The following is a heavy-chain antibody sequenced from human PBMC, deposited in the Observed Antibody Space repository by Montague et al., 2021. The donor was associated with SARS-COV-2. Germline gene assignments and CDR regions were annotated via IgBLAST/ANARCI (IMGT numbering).Heavy chain of an antibody. CDR2: IYHSGST. CDR1: GYSISTGYY. J-gene: IGHJ3*02. V-gene: IGHV4-38-2*02. Sequence: SETLSLTCTVSGYSISTGYYWGWIRQPPGKGLGWIGTIYHSGSTYFNPSLKSRVTISVDTSKNQFSLNLSSVTAADTAVYYCAKVAGSHATFDIWGRGTMATVSS. D-gene: IGHD6-19*01. CDR3: AKVAGSHATFDI.